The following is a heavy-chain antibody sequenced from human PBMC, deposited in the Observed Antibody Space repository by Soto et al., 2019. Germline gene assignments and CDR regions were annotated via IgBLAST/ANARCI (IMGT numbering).Heavy chain of an antibody. CDR2: ISGSGGST. V-gene: IGHV3-23*01. J-gene: IGHJ4*02. Sequence: EVKMLESGGGLVQPGGSLRLSCAASGFTLSSYGMSWFRQAPGKGLEWVSAISGSGGSTYYADSVKGRFTISRDKSKNTLDLQMNSLRAEDTAGDYCAKGAYDHGSGSYFPFDYGGQGTLGTVSS. D-gene: IGHD3-10*01. CDR3: AKGAYDHGSGSYFPFDY. CDR1: GFTLSSYG.